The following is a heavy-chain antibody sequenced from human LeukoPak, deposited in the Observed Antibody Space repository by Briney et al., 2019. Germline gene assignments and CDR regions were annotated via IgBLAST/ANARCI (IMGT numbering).Heavy chain of an antibody. CDR2: ISGSGGST. D-gene: IGHD2-15*01. V-gene: IGHV3-23*01. Sequence: GGSLSLSCAASGFTFSSYAMSWVRQAPGKGLEWVSAISGSGGSTYYADSVKGRFTISRDNSKNTLYLQMNSLRAEDTAVYYCAKGEVVVVAAFDYWGQGTLVTVSS. CDR3: AKGEVVVVAAFDY. CDR1: GFTFSSYA. J-gene: IGHJ4*02.